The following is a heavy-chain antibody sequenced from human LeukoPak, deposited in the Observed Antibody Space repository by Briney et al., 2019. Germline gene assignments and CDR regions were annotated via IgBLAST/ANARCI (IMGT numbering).Heavy chain of an antibody. CDR1: GFTFSSYG. V-gene: IGHV3-30*02. J-gene: IGHJ4*02. D-gene: IGHD3-3*01. CDR2: IRYDGSNK. Sequence: GGSLRLSCAASGFTFSSYGMHWVRQAPGKGLEWVAFIRYDGSNKYYADSVKGRFTISRDNSKNTLYLQMNSLRAEDTAVYYCAKDRHDLWSGLTAYFDYWGQGTLVTVSS. CDR3: AKDRHDLWSGLTAYFDY.